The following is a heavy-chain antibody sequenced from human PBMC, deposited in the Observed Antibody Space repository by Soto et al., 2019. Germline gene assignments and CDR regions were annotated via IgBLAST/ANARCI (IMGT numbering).Heavy chain of an antibody. J-gene: IGHJ4*02. V-gene: IGHV4-4*02. CDR3: ARLTRFFTISHLDS. CDR2: IYHSGTT. D-gene: IGHD3-10*01. CDR1: GDSVSSVNW. Sequence: SETLSLTCGVSGDSVSSVNWWSWVRQAPGKGLEWIGEIYHSGTTNYNPSLTGRVTMSVDKSKNHFSLNFTSLTATATPAYYFARLTRFFTISHLDSWRKGTLVTVSS.